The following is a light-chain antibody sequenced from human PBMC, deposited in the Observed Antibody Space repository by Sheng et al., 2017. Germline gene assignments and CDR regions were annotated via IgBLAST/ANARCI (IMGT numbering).Light chain of an antibody. V-gene: IGKV3-15*01. CDR2: AAS. Sequence: EIVMTQSPATLSVSPGERATLSCRASQSVTRNLMWYQQKPGQAPTVLIYAASTRASGIPARFSGSGSGTEFTLTISSLQSEDFAVYYCQQRSNWPLTFGGGTKVEIK. CDR3: QQRSNWPLT. CDR1: QSVTRN. J-gene: IGKJ4*01.